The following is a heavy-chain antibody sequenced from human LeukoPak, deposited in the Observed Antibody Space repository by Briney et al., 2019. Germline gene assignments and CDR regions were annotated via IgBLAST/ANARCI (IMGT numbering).Heavy chain of an antibody. CDR1: GFSFSSYG. J-gene: IGHJ4*02. D-gene: IGHD3-22*01. CDR2: IWYGGTND. V-gene: IGHV3-33*01. CDR3: ARAAFDSIGYYLFDY. Sequence: PGGSLRLSCAASGFSFSSYGMHWVRQAPGKGVEWVAVIWYGGTNDYYADSVKGRFTISRDNSRNTLYLQMNSLRTEDTAVYSCARAAFDSIGYYLFDYWGQGTLVTVSS.